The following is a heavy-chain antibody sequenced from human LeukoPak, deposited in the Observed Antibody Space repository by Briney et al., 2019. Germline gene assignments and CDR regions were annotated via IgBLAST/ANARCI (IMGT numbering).Heavy chain of an antibody. CDR3: ARGIRFLEWLPNWFDP. Sequence: SETLSLTCTVSGGSINSGGYFWSWIRQHPEKGLEWIGYIYYSGSAYSNPSLKSGVTLSIDTSNNQFSLNLTSVTAADTAVYYCARGIRFLEWLPNWFDPWGQGTLVTVSS. CDR2: IYYSGSA. CDR1: GGSINSGGYF. V-gene: IGHV4-31*03. D-gene: IGHD3-3*01. J-gene: IGHJ5*02.